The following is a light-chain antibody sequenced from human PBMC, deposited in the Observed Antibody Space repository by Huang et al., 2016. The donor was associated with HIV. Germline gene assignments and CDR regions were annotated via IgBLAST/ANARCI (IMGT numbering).Light chain of an antibody. J-gene: IGKJ1*01. CDR2: DAS. V-gene: IGKV3-11*01. CDR1: QSIGSY. Sequence: EIVLTQSPATLSLSPGEGATLACRASQSIGSYLAWYQQRPVQAPRLLNYDASVRATGSPARFSCRGSGTDFTRTIGSLEPEDFAVYYCQQRNNWTPWTFGQGTKVELK. CDR3: QQRNNWTPWT.